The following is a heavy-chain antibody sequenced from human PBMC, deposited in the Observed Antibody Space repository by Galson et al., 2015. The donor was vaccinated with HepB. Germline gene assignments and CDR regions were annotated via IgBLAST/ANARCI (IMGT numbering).Heavy chain of an antibody. Sequence: SLRLSCAASGFTFGDYAMSWFRQAPGKGLEWVGFIRSKAYGGTTEYAASVKGRFTISRDDSKSIAYLQMNSLKTEDTAVYYCTRGIWAYSSSYVPYYYYMDVWGKGTTVTVSS. CDR2: IRSKAYGGTT. J-gene: IGHJ6*03. CDR3: TRGIWAYSSSYVPYYYYMDV. V-gene: IGHV3-49*03. D-gene: IGHD6-6*01. CDR1: GFTFGDYA.